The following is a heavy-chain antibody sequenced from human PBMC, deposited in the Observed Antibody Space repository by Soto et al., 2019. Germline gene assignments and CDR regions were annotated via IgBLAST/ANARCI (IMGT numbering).Heavy chain of an antibody. Sequence: GGSLRLSCAASGFTFSSYGMHWVRQAPGKGLEWVAVIWYDGSNKYYADSVKGRFTISRDNSKNTLYLQMNSLRAEDTAVYYCARPYSGYVIDAFDIWGQGTMVTVSS. V-gene: IGHV3-33*01. CDR3: ARPYSGYVIDAFDI. CDR2: IWYDGSNK. J-gene: IGHJ3*02. CDR1: GFTFSSYG. D-gene: IGHD5-12*01.